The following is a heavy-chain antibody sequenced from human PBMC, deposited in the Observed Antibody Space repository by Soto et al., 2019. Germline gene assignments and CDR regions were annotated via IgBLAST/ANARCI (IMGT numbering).Heavy chain of an antibody. V-gene: IGHV4-39*01. CDR2: IYYSGST. CDR1: GGSISSSSYY. CDR3: SRQYSSGWATRLGWFDP. Sequence: SETLSLPCTVSGGSISSSSYYWGWIRQPPGKGLEWIGSIYYSGSTYYNPSLKSRVTISVDTSKNQFSLKLSSVTAADTAVYYCSRQYSSGWATRLGWFDPWGQGTLVTVSS. D-gene: IGHD6-19*01. J-gene: IGHJ5*02.